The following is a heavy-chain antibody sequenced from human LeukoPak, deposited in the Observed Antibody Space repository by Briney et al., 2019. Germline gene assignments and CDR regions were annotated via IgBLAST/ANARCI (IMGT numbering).Heavy chain of an antibody. CDR1: GFTFSDYY. Sequence: GGSLRLSCAASGFTFSDYYMSWIRQVPGKGLEWVSYISSSGSTIYYADSVKGRFTISRDNSKNTLYLQMNRLRAEDTAVYYCAKDLRYSGSLRAMDYWGQGTLVTVSS. J-gene: IGHJ4*02. CDR3: AKDLRYSGSLRAMDY. CDR2: ISSSGSTI. V-gene: IGHV3-11*01. D-gene: IGHD1-26*01.